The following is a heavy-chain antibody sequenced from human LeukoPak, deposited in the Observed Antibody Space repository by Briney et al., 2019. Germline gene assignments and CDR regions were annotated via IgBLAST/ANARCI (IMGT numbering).Heavy chain of an antibody. J-gene: IGHJ4*02. V-gene: IGHV3-48*01. D-gene: IGHD3-10*01. CDR3: ARAYYGSGSYSFDY. Sequence: PGGSLRLSCAASGFPFSSYSMTLVRQAPGKGLEWVSYFSSSSSTIHYADSVKGRFTISRDNAKNSLYLQMNSLRAEDTTVYYCARAYYGSGSYSFDYWGQGTLATVSS. CDR2: FSSSSSTI. CDR1: GFPFSSYS.